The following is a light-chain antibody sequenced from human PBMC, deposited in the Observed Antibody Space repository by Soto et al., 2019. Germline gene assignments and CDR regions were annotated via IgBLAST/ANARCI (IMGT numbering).Light chain of an antibody. J-gene: IGKJ1*01. CDR2: GAS. V-gene: IGKV3-20*01. Sequence: EIVLTQSPGTLSVSPGEGATLSCRASLSVRSNYLAWYQQKPVQAPRLLIYGASNRVTGIPDRFSGSGSGTDFTLTINRLEPEDFALYYCQQYGGSPGTFGQGTKVDIK. CDR1: LSVRSNY. CDR3: QQYGGSPGT.